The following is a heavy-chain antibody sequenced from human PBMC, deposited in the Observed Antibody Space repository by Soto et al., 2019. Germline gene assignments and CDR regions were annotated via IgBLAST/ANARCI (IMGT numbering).Heavy chain of an antibody. D-gene: IGHD2-15*01. J-gene: IGHJ6*02. CDR1: GYTFTSYG. CDR3: ARVGGGRGGSWYYLNCYYGMDV. V-gene: IGHV1-18*01. Sequence: ASVKVSCKASGYTFTSYGISWVRQAPGQGLEWMGWISAYNGNTNYAQELQGRVTMTTDTSTSTAYMELRSLRSDDTAVYYCARVGGGRGGSWYYLNCYYGMDVWGQGTPVTVYS. CDR2: ISAYNGNT.